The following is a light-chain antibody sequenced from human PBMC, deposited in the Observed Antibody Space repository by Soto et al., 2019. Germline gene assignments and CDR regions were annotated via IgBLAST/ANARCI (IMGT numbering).Light chain of an antibody. Sequence: EILLTQSPDTLSLSPGERATLSCRASQSVPKNYLAWYQHKPDQAPGLLIYDASSRATGIPDRFSGSGSGTEFTLTISRLEPEDFAVYFCHQCATSPLTFGGGTKVEIK. CDR1: QSVPKNY. CDR3: HQCATSPLT. V-gene: IGKV3-20*01. J-gene: IGKJ4*01. CDR2: DAS.